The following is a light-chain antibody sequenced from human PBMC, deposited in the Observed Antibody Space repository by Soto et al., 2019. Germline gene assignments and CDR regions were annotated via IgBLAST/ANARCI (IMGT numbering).Light chain of an antibody. J-gene: IGKJ4*01. CDR2: GAS. CDR1: QSVSSN. V-gene: IGKV3-15*01. CDR3: QQYNNWPPLT. Sequence: EIVMTQSPATLSVSPGERATLSCRASQSVSSNLAWYQQKPGQAPRLLIYGASTRATGIPAMFSGCGSGTEFTLTISSLQSEDFSVYYCQQYNNWPPLTFGGATKVEIK.